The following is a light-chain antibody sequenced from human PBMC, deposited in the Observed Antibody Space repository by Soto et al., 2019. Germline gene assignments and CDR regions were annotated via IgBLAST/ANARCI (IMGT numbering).Light chain of an antibody. CDR2: DAS. CDR1: QSVGSW. Sequence: DIQMTQSPSTLSASVGDRVTLTCRASQSVGSWLAVYQQKPGKAPKLLIYDASSLESGVPSRFSGSGSGTEFTLTISSLQPDDFATYYCQQYNTYSPETFGQGTKVQIK. CDR3: QQYNTYSPET. V-gene: IGKV1-5*01. J-gene: IGKJ1*01.